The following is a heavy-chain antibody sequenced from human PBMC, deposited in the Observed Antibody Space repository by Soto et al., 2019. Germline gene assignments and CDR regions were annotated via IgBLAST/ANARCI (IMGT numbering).Heavy chain of an antibody. CDR3: ARDPIPYYDILTGSDFDY. V-gene: IGHV1-18*01. J-gene: IGHJ4*02. CDR2: ISAYNGNT. Sequence: GASVKVSCKASGYTFTSYGISWVRQAPGQGLEWMGWISAYNGNTNYAQKLQGRVTMTTDTSTSTAYMELRSLRSDDTAVYYCARDPIPYYDILTGSDFDYWGQGTLVTVSS. D-gene: IGHD3-9*01. CDR1: GYTFTSYG.